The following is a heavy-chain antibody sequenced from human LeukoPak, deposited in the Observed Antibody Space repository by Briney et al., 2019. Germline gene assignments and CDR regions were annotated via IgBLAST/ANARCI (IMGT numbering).Heavy chain of an antibody. J-gene: IGHJ6*03. CDR1: GFTFSSYE. Sequence: PGGSLRLSCAASGFTFSSYEMNWVRQAPGKGLEWVSYISSSGSTIYYADSVKGRFTISRDNAKNSLYLQMNSLRAEDTAVYYCAASIPFSNSYYYYYYMDVWGKVTTVTVSS. CDR2: ISSSGSTI. V-gene: IGHV3-48*03. CDR3: AASIPFSNSYYYYYYMDV. D-gene: IGHD2/OR15-2a*01.